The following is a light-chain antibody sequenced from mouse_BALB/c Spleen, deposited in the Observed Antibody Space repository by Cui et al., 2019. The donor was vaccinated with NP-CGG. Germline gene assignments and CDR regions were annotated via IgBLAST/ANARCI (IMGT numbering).Light chain of an antibody. J-gene: IGLJ1*01. CDR2: GTN. V-gene: IGLV1*01. Sequence: QAVVPQESALTTSPGETVTFTCRSSTGAVTTRNYANWVQEKPDHLFTGLIGGTNNRVPGVPARFSGSLIGDKAALTITGAQTDDEAIYFCALWYTNHWVFGGGTKLTVL. CDR1: TGAVTTRNY. CDR3: ALWYTNHWV.